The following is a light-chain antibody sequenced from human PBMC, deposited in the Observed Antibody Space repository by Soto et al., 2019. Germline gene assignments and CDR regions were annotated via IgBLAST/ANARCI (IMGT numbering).Light chain of an antibody. CDR2: GAS. CDR3: QQYGSSPQT. V-gene: IGKV3-20*01. CDR1: QSVSSNY. J-gene: IGKJ5*01. Sequence: LVLTQSPGTLSLSPGERATLSCRASQSVSSNYLAWYQQKPGQAPRLLIYGASSRATGIPDRFSGSGSGTDFTLTISGLEPEDFAVYYCQQYGSSPQTFGQGTRLEIK.